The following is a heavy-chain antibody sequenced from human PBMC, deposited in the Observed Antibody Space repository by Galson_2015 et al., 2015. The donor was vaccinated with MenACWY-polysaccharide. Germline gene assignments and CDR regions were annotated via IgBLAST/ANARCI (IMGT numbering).Heavy chain of an antibody. Sequence: SVKVSCKGSGYTFTTIAINWVRQAPGQGLEWMAWMSPTSGNTGSAQKFQGRVTMTWNTSISTAYMELSSLRSEDTAVYYCARGGRRGFRYEGNYWGQGTLVTVSS. J-gene: IGHJ4*02. CDR3: ARGGRRGFRYEGNY. V-gene: IGHV1-8*01. CDR2: MSPTSGNT. D-gene: IGHD1-1*01. CDR1: GYTFTTIA.